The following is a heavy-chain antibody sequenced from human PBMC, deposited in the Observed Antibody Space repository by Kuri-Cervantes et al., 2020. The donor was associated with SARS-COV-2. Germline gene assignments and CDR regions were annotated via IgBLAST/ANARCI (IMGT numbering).Heavy chain of an antibody. J-gene: IGHJ3*02. CDR3: ARWRDIVVVPAARKADAFDI. CDR1: GFTFSSYS. V-gene: IGHV3-48*01. Sequence: GGSLRLSCAASGFTFSSYSMNWVRQAPGKGLEWVSYISSSSSTIYYADSVKGRFTISRDNAKNSLYLQMNSLRAEDTAVYYCARWRDIVVVPAARKADAFDIWGQGTMVTVSS. CDR2: ISSSSSTI. D-gene: IGHD2-2*01.